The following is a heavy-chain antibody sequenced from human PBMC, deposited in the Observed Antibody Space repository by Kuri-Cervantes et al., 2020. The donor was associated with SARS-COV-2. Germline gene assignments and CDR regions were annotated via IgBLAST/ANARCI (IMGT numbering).Heavy chain of an antibody. CDR3: AREGLVSFAFDI. J-gene: IGHJ3*02. CDR2: ISYDGSNK. D-gene: IGHD6-19*01. Sequence: GGSLRLSCAASGFTFSSYAMHWVRQAPGKGLEWVAVISYDGSNKYYADSVKGRFTISRDNSKNTLYLQMNSLRAEDTAVYYCAREGLVSFAFDIWGQGTMVTVSS. CDR1: GFTFSSYA. V-gene: IGHV3-30-3*01.